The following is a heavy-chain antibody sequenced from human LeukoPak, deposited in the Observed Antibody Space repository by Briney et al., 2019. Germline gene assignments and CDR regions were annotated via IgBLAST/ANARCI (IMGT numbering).Heavy chain of an antibody. J-gene: IGHJ5*02. CDR2: FSPSGGGT. V-gene: IGHV3-23*01. CDR1: GFTFSNYA. CDR3: ARDFYDFWSGSIRFDP. D-gene: IGHD3-3*01. Sequence: GGSLRLSCAASGFTFSNYAMSWVRQAPGKGLEWVSAFSPSGGGTYYADSVKGRFTISRDNAKNTLYLQMSSLRAEDTAVYYCARDFYDFWSGSIRFDPWGQGTLVTVSS.